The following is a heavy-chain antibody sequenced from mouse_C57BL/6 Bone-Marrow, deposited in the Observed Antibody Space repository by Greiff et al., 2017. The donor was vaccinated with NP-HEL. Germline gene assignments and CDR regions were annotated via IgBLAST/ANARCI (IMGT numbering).Heavy chain of an antibody. CDR1: GYTFTSYW. Sequence: QVQLQQSGAELVMPGASVKLSCKASGYTFTSYWMHWVKQRPGQGLEWIGEIDPSDSYTNYNQKFKGKSTLTVDKSSSTAYMQLSSLTSEDSAVYYCARLEDGYYWFAYWGQGTLVTVSA. D-gene: IGHD2-3*01. CDR2: IDPSDSYT. J-gene: IGHJ3*01. CDR3: ARLEDGYYWFAY. V-gene: IGHV1-69*01.